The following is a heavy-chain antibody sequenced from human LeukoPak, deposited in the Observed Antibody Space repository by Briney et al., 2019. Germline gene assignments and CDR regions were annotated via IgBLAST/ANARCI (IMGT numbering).Heavy chain of an antibody. Sequence: GGSLRLSCAASGFTFSSYGMHWVRQAPGKGLEWVAVIWYDGSNKYYADSVKGRFTISRDNSKNTLYLQMNSLRAEDTAVYYCARTDSSGYPYYYYGMDVWGQGTTVTVSS. CDR1: GFTFSSYG. V-gene: IGHV3-33*01. CDR3: ARTDSSGYPYYYYGMDV. D-gene: IGHD3-22*01. CDR2: IWYDGSNK. J-gene: IGHJ6*02.